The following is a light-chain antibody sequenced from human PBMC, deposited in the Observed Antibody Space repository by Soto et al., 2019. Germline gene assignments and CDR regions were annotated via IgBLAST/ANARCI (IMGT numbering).Light chain of an antibody. V-gene: IGKV2-28*01. Sequence: DIVMTQSPLSLPVTPGEPASISCRSSQSLLHSDGYNCLDWYLQKPGQSPQLLIYLGSNRASGVPERFSGSGSGTEFTLEISRVEPEDVGVYYCMQALQSPRTFGQGTKVEIK. CDR1: QSLLHSDGYNC. CDR2: LGS. J-gene: IGKJ1*01. CDR3: MQALQSPRT.